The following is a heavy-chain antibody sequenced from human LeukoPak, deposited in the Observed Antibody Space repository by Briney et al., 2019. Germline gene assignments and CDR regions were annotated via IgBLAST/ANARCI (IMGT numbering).Heavy chain of an antibody. CDR1: GGSISSYY. J-gene: IGHJ3*02. CDR2: IYTSGST. Sequence: SETLSLTCTVSGGSISSYYWSWIRQPAGKGLEWIGRIYTSGSTNYNPSLKSRVTMSVDTSKNQFSLKLSSVTAADTAVYYCARERSSGYSTDAFDIWGQGTMVTVSS. D-gene: IGHD3-22*01. CDR3: ARERSSGYSTDAFDI. V-gene: IGHV4-4*07.